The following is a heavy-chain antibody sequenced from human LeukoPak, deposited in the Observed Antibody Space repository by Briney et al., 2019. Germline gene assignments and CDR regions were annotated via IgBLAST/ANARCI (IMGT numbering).Heavy chain of an antibody. J-gene: IGHJ4*02. V-gene: IGHV3-48*04. CDR3: ARDLGVCSSTSCYFPFDY. Sequence: GGSLRLSCAASGFTFSSYAVSWVRQAPGKGLEWVSYISSSSSTIYYADSVKGRFTISRDNAKNSLYLQMNSLRAEDTAVYYCARDLGVCSSTSCYFPFDYWGQGTLVTVSS. CDR1: GFTFSSYA. CDR2: ISSSSSTI. D-gene: IGHD2-2*01.